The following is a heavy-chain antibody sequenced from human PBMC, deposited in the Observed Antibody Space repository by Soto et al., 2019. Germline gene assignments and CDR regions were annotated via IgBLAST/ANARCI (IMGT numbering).Heavy chain of an antibody. D-gene: IGHD3-22*01. CDR1: GFTFSSYA. J-gene: IGHJ4*02. Sequence: GGSLRLSCAASGFTFSSYAMHWVRQAPGKGLEWVAVISYDGSNKYYADSVKGRFTISRDNSKNTLYLQMNSLRAEDTAVYYCAREGITMIVVVMFDYWGQGTL. CDR3: AREGITMIVVVMFDY. V-gene: IGHV3-30-3*01. CDR2: ISYDGSNK.